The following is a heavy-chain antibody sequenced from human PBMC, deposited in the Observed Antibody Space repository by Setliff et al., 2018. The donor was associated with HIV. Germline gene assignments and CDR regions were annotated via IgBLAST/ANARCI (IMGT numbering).Heavy chain of an antibody. V-gene: IGHV1-18*01. CDR1: GYPFTSYG. CDR3: ARMNAYYNVWRSTYYFDY. CDR2: ISPYNGDT. D-gene: IGHD3-3*01. Sequence: ASVKVSCKASGYPFTSYGLCWVRQAPGQGLEWMGWISPYNGDTYYDEKFQGRVTMTTDTSTSTAPMELTSLRSDDTAVYYCARMNAYYNVWRSTYYFDYWGQGTLVTVSS. J-gene: IGHJ4*02.